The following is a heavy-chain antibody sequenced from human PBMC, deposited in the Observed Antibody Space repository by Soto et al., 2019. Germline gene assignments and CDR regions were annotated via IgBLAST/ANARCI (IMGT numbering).Heavy chain of an antibody. D-gene: IGHD1-1*01. CDR3: ATKTDHNLGLELDY. CDR1: GGTFSSYA. J-gene: IGHJ4*02. CDR2: IIPIFGTA. V-gene: IGHV1-69*06. Sequence: QVQLVQSGAEVKKPGSSVEVSCKASGGTFSSYAISWVRQAPGQGLEWMGGIIPIFGTANYAQKFQGRVTITADKSTSTAYMELSSLRSEDTAVYYCATKTDHNLGLELDYWGQGTLVTVSS.